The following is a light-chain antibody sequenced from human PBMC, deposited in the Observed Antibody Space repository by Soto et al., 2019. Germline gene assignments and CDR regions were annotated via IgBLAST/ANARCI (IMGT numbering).Light chain of an antibody. V-gene: IGLV2-14*03. CDR2: DVS. CDR3: ASYTTSSTYV. CDR1: SSDVGAFNY. J-gene: IGLJ1*01. Sequence: SALTKPASVSGSPGQSIAISCTGTSSDVGAFNYVSWYQQHPGKAPKFMIFDVSSRPSGVSDRFSGSKSGNTASLTISGLQTEDEADYYCASYTTSSTYVFGTGTKLTVL.